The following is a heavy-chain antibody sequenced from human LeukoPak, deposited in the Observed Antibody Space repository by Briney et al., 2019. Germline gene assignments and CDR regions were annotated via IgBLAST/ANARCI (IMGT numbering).Heavy chain of an antibody. V-gene: IGHV1-46*01. CDR3: ARQYYAAQYGMDV. CDR2: INPSAGST. D-gene: IGHD3-3*01. J-gene: IGHJ6*02. Sequence: ASVKFSFKASGYIFSTYQMHWVRPAPGQGLEWMGKINPSAGSTTYAQKFQGRVSMTRDTSTSTVYMELSSLRFEDTAVYYCARQYYAAQYGMDVWGQGTTVTVSS. CDR1: GYIFSTYQ.